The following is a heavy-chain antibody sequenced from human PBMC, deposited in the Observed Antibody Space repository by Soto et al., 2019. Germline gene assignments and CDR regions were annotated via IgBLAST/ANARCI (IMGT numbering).Heavy chain of an antibody. CDR2: IIPIFGTA. V-gene: IGHV1-69*13. Sequence: SSVKVSCKASGGTFSCYAISWVRQAPGQGLEWMGGIIPIFGTANYAQKFQGRVTITADESTSTAYMELSSLRSEDTAVYYCARDLPDYDSVDYYYGMDVWGQGTTVTVSS. CDR1: GGTFSCYA. CDR3: ARDLPDYDSVDYYYGMDV. D-gene: IGHD5-12*01. J-gene: IGHJ6*02.